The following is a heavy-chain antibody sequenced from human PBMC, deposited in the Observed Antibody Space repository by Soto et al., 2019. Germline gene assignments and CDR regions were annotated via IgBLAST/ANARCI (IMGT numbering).Heavy chain of an antibody. Sequence: QVQLVESGGGVVQPGRSLRLSCAASGFTFSSYGMHWVRQAPGKGLEWVAVISYDGSNKYYADSVKGRFTISRDNSKNTLYLQLNRLRAEDPAVYYCAEGGIRLVLGLLGYCGQGTLVTVSS. CDR3: AEGGIRLVLGLLGY. V-gene: IGHV3-30*18. CDR1: GFTFSSYG. D-gene: IGHD6-19*01. CDR2: ISYDGSNK. J-gene: IGHJ4*02.